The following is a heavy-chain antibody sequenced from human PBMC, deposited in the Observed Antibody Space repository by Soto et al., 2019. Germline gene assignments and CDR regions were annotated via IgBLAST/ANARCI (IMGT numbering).Heavy chain of an antibody. J-gene: IGHJ4*02. V-gene: IGHV4-34*01. CDR3: ARGGGCNGGACYYVDY. Sequence: PSETLSLTCAVSGCSFSGYHWSWIRQSPGRGLEWIGEINHGGSTNYNPSLKSRVTISVDTSKSQLSLKLSSVTAADTAVYYCARGGGCNGGACYYVDYWGQGTLVTVSS. D-gene: IGHD1-26*01. CDR2: INHGGST. CDR1: GCSFSGYH.